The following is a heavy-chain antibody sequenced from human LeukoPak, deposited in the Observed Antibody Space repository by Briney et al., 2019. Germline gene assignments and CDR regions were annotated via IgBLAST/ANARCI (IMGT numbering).Heavy chain of an antibody. CDR1: GYTFTSYA. D-gene: IGHD3-10*01. J-gene: IGHJ4*02. Sequence: ASVKVSCKASGYTFTSYAMHWVRQAPGQRLEWMGWINAGNGNTKYSQEFQGRVTITRDTSASTAYMELSSLRSEDMAVYYCARGPVRGVIINVVDYWGQGTLVTVSP. CDR3: ARGPVRGVIINVVDY. V-gene: IGHV1-3*03. CDR2: INAGNGNT.